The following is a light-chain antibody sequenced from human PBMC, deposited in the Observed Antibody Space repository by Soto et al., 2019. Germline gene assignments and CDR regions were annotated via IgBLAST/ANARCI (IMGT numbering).Light chain of an antibody. J-gene: IGKJ3*01. CDR3: QHYGPSAL. CDR2: DAS. Sequence: EIVLTQSPGTLSLSPGERATLSCRASQSVSSSYLAWYQQKPGQAPRLLLYDASRATGIPDRFSGSGSGTDFTLTITRLEPEDFAVYYCQHYGPSALFDRGTKVDI. CDR1: QSVSSSY. V-gene: IGKV3-20*01.